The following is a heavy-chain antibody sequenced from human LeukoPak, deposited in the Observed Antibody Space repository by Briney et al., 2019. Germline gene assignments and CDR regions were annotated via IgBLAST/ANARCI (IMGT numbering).Heavy chain of an antibody. Sequence: ASVKVSCKASGYTFTSYGISWVRQAPGQGLEWMGWISAYNGNTNYAQKLQGRVTMTTDTSTSTAYMELRSLRAEDTAVYYCAKDHGSSWYPSWFDPWGQGTLVTVSS. CDR2: ISAYNGNT. V-gene: IGHV1-18*01. CDR1: GYTFTSYG. J-gene: IGHJ5*02. D-gene: IGHD6-13*01. CDR3: AKDHGSSWYPSWFDP.